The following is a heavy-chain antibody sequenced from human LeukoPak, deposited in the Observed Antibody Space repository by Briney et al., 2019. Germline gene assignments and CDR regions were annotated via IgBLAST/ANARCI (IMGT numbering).Heavy chain of an antibody. D-gene: IGHD6-13*01. Sequence: ASVKVSCKASGGTFSSYAISWVRQAPGQGLEWMGGIIPIFGTANYAQKFQGRVTITADESTSTAYMELSSLRSEDTAVYYCARDRYSSSWTRYYYYDMDVWGQGTTVTVSS. CDR3: ARDRYSSSWTRYYYYDMDV. CDR2: IIPIFGTA. CDR1: GGTFSSYA. J-gene: IGHJ6*02. V-gene: IGHV1-69*13.